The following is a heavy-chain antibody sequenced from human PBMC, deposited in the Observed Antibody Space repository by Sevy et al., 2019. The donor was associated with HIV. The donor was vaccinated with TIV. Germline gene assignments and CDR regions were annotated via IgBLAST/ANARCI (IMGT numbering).Heavy chain of an antibody. CDR2: ISSSGNTI. CDR3: ARDLPGDSRMDV. CDR1: GFIFSSYE. J-gene: IGHJ6*02. D-gene: IGHD3-22*01. Sequence: GGSLRLSCEASGFIFSSYEMNWVRQAPGKGLEWISYISSSGNTIYYADSVKGRFTVSRDNAKNSLYLQMNSLRGEDTSVYYCARDLPGDSRMDVWGQGTTVTVSS. V-gene: IGHV3-48*03.